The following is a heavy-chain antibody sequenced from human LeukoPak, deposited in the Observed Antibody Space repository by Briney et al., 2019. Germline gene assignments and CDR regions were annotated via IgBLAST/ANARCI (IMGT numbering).Heavy chain of an antibody. J-gene: IGHJ4*02. D-gene: IGHD6-13*01. CDR1: GFTFSSYS. Sequence: PGGSLRLSCAASGFTFSSYSMNWVRQAPGKGLEWVSSISSSSSYIYYADSVKGRSIISRDNAKNSLYLQMNSLRAEDTAVYYCARDMGYSSSWDPFDYWGQGTLVTVSS. V-gene: IGHV3-21*01. CDR3: ARDMGYSSSWDPFDY. CDR2: ISSSSSYI.